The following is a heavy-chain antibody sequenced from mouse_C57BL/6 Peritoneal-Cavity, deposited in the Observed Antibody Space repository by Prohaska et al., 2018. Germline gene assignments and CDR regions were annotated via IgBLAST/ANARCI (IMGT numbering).Heavy chain of an antibody. D-gene: IGHD2-1*01. CDR2: IDPSDSYT. CDR1: GYTFTSYW. CDR3: ARGGYYGNPNWYVDV. J-gene: IGHJ1*03. V-gene: IGHV1-69*01. Sequence: QVQLQQPGAELVMPGASVKLSCKASGYTFTSYWMHWVKQRPGQGLEWIGEIDPSDSYTNYNQKFKGNATLTVDKSSSTAYRQLSSLTSEDSAVYYCARGGYYGNPNWYVDVWGTGTTVTVPS.